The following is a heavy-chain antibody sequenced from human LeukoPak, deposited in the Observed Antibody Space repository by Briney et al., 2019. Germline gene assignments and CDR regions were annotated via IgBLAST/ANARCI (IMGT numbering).Heavy chain of an antibody. Sequence: ASEKVSRKASVYTLTSYDLNWVRQATGKGRECMGWINPNSGNTGYAHKLQGRVTMSRNTSISTAYMELSSLRSEDTAVYYCARGGTYLVWFGESPYYFDYWGEGTLVTVSS. V-gene: IGHV1-8*01. D-gene: IGHD3-10*01. CDR3: ARGGTYLVWFGESPYYFDY. J-gene: IGHJ4*02. CDR2: INPNSGNT. CDR1: VYTLTSYD.